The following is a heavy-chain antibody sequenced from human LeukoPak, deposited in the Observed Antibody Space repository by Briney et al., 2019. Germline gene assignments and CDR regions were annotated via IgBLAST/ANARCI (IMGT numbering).Heavy chain of an antibody. J-gene: IGHJ5*02. CDR3: ARIITYYDFSCWFDP. CDR2: IYYSGRT. V-gene: IGHV4-39*01. D-gene: IGHD3-3*01. Sequence: TETLSLTCSASGGSISRSSYNWGWIRQPPGKGLEWIGSIYYSGRTYYNPSLKSRVTISVDTSKNQFSLKLSSVTAADTAVYYCARIITYYDFSCWFDPWGQGTLVTVSS. CDR1: GGSISRSSYN.